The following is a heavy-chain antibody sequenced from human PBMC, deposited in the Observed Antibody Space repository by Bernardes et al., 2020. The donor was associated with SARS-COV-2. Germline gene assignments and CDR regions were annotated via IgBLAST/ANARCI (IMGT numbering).Heavy chain of an antibody. J-gene: IGHJ6*02. CDR1: GYPFTGYY. Sequence: ASVKVSCKASGYPFTGYYIHWLRHAPGQWLEWMGWINPNSGGTNYAQNFQGRVTMTRDTSIGTAYMELSGLRFDDTAVYYCALPPTNYDRYAMGLWGQGTTVTVS. D-gene: IGHD3-22*01. CDR3: ALPPTNYDRYAMGL. CDR2: INPNSGGT. V-gene: IGHV1-2*02.